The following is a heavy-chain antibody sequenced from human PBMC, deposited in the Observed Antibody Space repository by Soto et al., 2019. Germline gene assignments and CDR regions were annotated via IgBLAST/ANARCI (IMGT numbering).Heavy chain of an antibody. D-gene: IGHD1-26*01. J-gene: IGHJ4*02. CDR1: GGSISSYC. CDR2: ICNSGGT. V-gene: IGHV4-59*01. Sequence: QVQLQESGPGLVKPSETLSLTCTVSGGSISSYCWSWVRQPPGEGLEWIANICNSGGTNYNPSLKSRVVISVDTSRNQVSLKLSSVTAADTAVYYCARGVGRYGSNLDYWGQGTLVTVSS. CDR3: ARGVGRYGSNLDY.